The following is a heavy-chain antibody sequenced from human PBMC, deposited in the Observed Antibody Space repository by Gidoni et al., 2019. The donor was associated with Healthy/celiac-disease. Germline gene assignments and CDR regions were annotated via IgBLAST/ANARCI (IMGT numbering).Heavy chain of an antibody. CDR2: ISGSGGST. D-gene: IGHD3-22*01. Sequence: EVQLLESGGGLVQPGGSLRLSCAASGFTFSSYAMSWVRQAPGKGRAWVSAISGSGGSTYYADSVKGRFTISRDNSKNTLYLQMNSLRAEDTAVYYCAKDNRYYYDSSGPSGFDPWGQGTLVTVSS. CDR3: AKDNRYYYDSSGPSGFDP. V-gene: IGHV3-23*01. J-gene: IGHJ5*02. CDR1: GFTFSSYA.